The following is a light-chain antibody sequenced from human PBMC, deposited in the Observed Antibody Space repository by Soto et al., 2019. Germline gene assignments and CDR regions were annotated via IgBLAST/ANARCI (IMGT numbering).Light chain of an antibody. CDR1: SSDIGGYNY. CDR3: CSYAGSYIYV. Sequence: QSALTQPRSVSGSPGQSVTISCTGTSSDIGGYNYVSWYQQNPGRAPKLMIYDVSKRPSGVPDRFSGSKSDNTASLTISGLQAEDEADYYCCSYAGSYIYVFGPGTKLTVL. J-gene: IGLJ1*01. CDR2: DVS. V-gene: IGLV2-11*01.